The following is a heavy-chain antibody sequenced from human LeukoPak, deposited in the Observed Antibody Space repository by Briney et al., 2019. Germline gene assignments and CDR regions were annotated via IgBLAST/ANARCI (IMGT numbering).Heavy chain of an antibody. D-gene: IGHD2-21*01. CDR2: INHSGST. CDR1: GGSFSGYY. Sequence: PSETLSLTCAVYGGSFSGYYLSWIRQPPGKGLEWIGEINHSGSTNYNPSLKSRVTISVDTSKNQFSLKLSSVTAADTAVYYCARDAYCGGDCYPFDYWGQGTLVTVSS. V-gene: IGHV4-34*01. CDR3: ARDAYCGGDCYPFDY. J-gene: IGHJ4*02.